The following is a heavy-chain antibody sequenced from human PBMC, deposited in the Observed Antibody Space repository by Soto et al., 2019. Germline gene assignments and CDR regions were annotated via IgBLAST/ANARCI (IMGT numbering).Heavy chain of an antibody. V-gene: IGHV1-46*01. D-gene: IGHD6-6*01. Sequence: ASVKVSCKASGYTFTSYYMHWVRQAPGQGLEWMEIINPSGGSTSYAQKFQGRVTMTRDTSTSTVYMELSSLRSEDTAVYYCAREGSTDAFDIWGQGTMVTVSS. CDR1: GYTFTSYY. CDR3: AREGSTDAFDI. CDR2: INPSGGST. J-gene: IGHJ3*02.